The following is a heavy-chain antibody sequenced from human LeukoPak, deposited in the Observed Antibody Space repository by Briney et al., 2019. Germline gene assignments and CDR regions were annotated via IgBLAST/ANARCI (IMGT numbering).Heavy chain of an antibody. D-gene: IGHD2-2*02. CDR2: ISGSGGST. Sequence: PGGSLRLSCAASGFTFSSYAMSWVRQAPGKGLEWVSAISGSGGSTYYADSVKGRFTISRDNSKNTLYLQMNSLRAEDTAVYYCAKMGCSSTSCYSWFDPWGQGTLVTVSP. CDR1: GFTFSSYA. J-gene: IGHJ5*02. V-gene: IGHV3-23*01. CDR3: AKMGCSSTSCYSWFDP.